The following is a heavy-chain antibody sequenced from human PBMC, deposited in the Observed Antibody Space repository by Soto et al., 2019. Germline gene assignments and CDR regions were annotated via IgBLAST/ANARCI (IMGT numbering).Heavy chain of an antibody. V-gene: IGHV1-2*02. Sequence: QGQLVQSGAEVKKPGASVKVSCKTSGFTFTGYYLHWVRRAPGQGLEWMGWINPNSGDTKYAQTFQGRVTLTRDRSITTAYMELSRLRSDDTAMYFCTREARGYSYGPLGYWGQGTLVTVSS. CDR3: TREARGYSYGPLGY. D-gene: IGHD5-18*01. CDR1: GFTFTGYY. CDR2: INPNSGDT. J-gene: IGHJ4*02.